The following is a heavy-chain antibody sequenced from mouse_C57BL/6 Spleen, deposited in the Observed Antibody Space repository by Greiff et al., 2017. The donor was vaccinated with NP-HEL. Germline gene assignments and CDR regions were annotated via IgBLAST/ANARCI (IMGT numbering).Heavy chain of an antibody. V-gene: IGHV5-16*01. D-gene: IGHD1-1*01. CDR3: ARCYYGSIYWYFDV. CDR2: INYDGSST. CDR1: GFTFSDYY. J-gene: IGHJ1*03. Sequence: EVQLVESEGGLVQPGSSMKLSCTASGFTFSDYYMAWVRQVPEKGLEWVANINYDGSSTYYLDSLKSRFIISRDNAKNILYLQMSSLKSEDTATYYCARCYYGSIYWYFDVWGTGTTVTVSS.